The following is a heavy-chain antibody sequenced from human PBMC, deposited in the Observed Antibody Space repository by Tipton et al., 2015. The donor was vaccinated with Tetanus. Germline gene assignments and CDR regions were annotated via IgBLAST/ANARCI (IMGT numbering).Heavy chain of an antibody. CDR3: ARMEEMATMVPDY. CDR2: ISAYNGNT. V-gene: IGHV1-18*01. J-gene: IGHJ4*02. D-gene: IGHD5-24*01. Sequence: QLVQSGAEVKKPGSSVKVSCKASGGTFSSYAISWVRQAPGQGLEWMGWISAYNGNTNYAQKLQGRVTMTTDTSTSTAYMELRSRRSDDTAVYYCARMEEMATMVPDYWGQGTLVTVSS. CDR1: GGTFSSYA.